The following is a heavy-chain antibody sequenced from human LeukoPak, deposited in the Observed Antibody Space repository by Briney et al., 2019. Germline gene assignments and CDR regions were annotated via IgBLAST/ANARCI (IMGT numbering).Heavy chain of an antibody. D-gene: IGHD3-9*01. V-gene: IGHV4-59*01. J-gene: IGHJ3*02. CDR3: ARVEYRYDILTGYYRDDAFDI. Sequence: SETLSLTCTVSGGSISSYYWSWIRQPPGKGLEWIGYIYYSGSTNYNPSLKSRVTISVDTSKNQFSLKLSSVTAADTAVYYCARVEYRYDILTGYYRDDAFDIWGQGTMVTVSS. CDR2: IYYSGST. CDR1: GGSISSYY.